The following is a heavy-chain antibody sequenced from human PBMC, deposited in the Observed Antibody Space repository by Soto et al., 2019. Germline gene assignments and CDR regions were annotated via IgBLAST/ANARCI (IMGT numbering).Heavy chain of an antibody. CDR1: GGSISSGGYY. CDR2: IYYSGST. V-gene: IGHV4-31*03. CDR3: ARGRHVDYYYYGMDV. J-gene: IGHJ6*02. Sequence: SETLSLTCTVSGGSISSGGYYWSWIRQHPGKGLEWFGYIYYSGSTYYNPSLKSRVTISVDTSKNQFSLKLSSVTAADTAVYYCARGRHVDYYYYGMDVWGQGTTVTSP.